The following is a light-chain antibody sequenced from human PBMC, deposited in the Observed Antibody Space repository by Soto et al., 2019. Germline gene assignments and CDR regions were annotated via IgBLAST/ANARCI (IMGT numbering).Light chain of an antibody. CDR2: DAS. Sequence: EIVLTQSPGTLSLSPGGRATLSCRASQSINSNLAWYQQKPGQAPRLLIYDASNRATGIPARFSGSGSGTDFTLTISSLEPEDFAVYYCQQRSNWRTFGQGTKVDIK. V-gene: IGKV3-11*01. CDR1: QSINSN. J-gene: IGKJ1*01. CDR3: QQRSNWRT.